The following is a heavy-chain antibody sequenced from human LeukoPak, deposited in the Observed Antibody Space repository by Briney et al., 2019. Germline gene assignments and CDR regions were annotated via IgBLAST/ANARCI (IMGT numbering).Heavy chain of an antibody. J-gene: IGHJ3*02. CDR1: GFTFSIYS. CDR3: ARDLNDALDI. CDR2: ISSSTSYI. V-gene: IGHV3-21*01. Sequence: GGSLLLSCAASGFTFSIYSMNWVRQAPGKGLERVSSISSSTSYIYYADSVKGRFTISRDNARNSLYLQMNSLRAEVTAVYYCARDLNDALDIWGQGTIVTVSS.